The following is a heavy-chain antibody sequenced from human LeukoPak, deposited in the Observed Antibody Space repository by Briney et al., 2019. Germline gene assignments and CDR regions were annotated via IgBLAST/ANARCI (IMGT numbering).Heavy chain of an antibody. J-gene: IGHJ4*02. Sequence: GGSLRLSCAASGFTFSSYAMHWVRRAPGKGLEWVAVISYDGSNKYYADSVKGRFTISRDNSKNTLYLQMNSLRAEDTAVYYCARDPRYSSSSDYWGQGTLVTVSS. CDR1: GFTFSSYA. CDR3: ARDPRYSSSSDY. CDR2: ISYDGSNK. D-gene: IGHD6-6*01. V-gene: IGHV3-30-3*01.